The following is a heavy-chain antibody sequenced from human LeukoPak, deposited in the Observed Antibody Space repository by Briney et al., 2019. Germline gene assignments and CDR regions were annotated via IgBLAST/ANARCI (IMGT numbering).Heavy chain of an antibody. J-gene: IGHJ6*02. CDR2: IYYSGST. CDR3: ASCAQLLFSMDV. Sequence: TGGSLRLSCAAFGFIVSSNYMSWVRQAPGKGLEWIGSIYYSGSTNYNPSLKSRVTISVDASKNQFSLRLSSVTAADTAVYYCASCAQLLFSMDVWGQGTTVTVSS. CDR1: GFIVSSNY. D-gene: IGHD2-2*01. V-gene: IGHV4-39*01.